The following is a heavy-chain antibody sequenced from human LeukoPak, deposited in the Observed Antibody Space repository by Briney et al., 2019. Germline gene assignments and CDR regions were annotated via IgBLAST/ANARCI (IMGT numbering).Heavy chain of an antibody. CDR2: IDWDYDK. D-gene: IGHD6-6*01. CDR1: GFSLTTSGMC. V-gene: IGHV2-70*11. J-gene: IGHJ4*02. CDR3: ARTIAARYYFDY. Sequence: SGPTLVNPTQTLTLTCTFSGFSLTTSGMCVSWIRQPPGKALEWLARIDWDYDKYYSTSLKTRLTISKDTSKNQVVLTMTNMDPVDTATYYCARTIAARYYFDYWGQGTLVTASS.